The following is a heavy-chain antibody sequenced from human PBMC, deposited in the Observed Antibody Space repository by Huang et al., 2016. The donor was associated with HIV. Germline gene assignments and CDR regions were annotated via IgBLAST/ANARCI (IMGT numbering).Heavy chain of an antibody. V-gene: IGHV5-51*03. J-gene: IGHJ4*02. Sequence: EVQLVQSEAEVKKPGESLKISCRGSGYSFTKYWIGWVRQRPGEGLEWRGVIYPADSDTRYSPSFQGQVTFSADKSTRTAYLQWSSLQASDTAIYYCARSEVLVTAVPFDHWGQGTLVTVSS. CDR2: IYPADSDT. CDR1: GYSFTKYW. CDR3: ARSEVLVTAVPFDH. D-gene: IGHD2-21*02.